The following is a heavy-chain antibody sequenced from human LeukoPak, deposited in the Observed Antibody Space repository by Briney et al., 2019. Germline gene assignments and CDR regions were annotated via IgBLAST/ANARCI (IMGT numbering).Heavy chain of an antibody. Sequence: PSETLSLTCTVSGASISSHYWSWIRQPPGKGLGWIGYIHNSGSANYNASLKSRVTMSVDTSKNQFSLKLTSVTAADTAVYYCARGGWSLDYWGQGTLVSVSS. J-gene: IGHJ4*02. D-gene: IGHD6-19*01. CDR2: IHNSGSA. V-gene: IGHV4-59*11. CDR1: GASISSHY. CDR3: ARGGWSLDY.